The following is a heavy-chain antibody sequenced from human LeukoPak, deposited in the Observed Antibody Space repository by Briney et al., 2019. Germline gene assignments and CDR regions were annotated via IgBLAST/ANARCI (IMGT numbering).Heavy chain of an antibody. Sequence: SETLSLTCTVSGGSISSYYWSWIRQPPGKGLEWIGYIYYSGSTNYNPSLKSRVTISVDTSKNQFSLKLSSVTAADTAVYYCARSTGTTMFIDYWGQGTLVTVSS. V-gene: IGHV4-59*01. CDR3: ARSTGTTMFIDY. CDR1: GGSISSYY. J-gene: IGHJ4*02. CDR2: IYYSGST. D-gene: IGHD3-10*02.